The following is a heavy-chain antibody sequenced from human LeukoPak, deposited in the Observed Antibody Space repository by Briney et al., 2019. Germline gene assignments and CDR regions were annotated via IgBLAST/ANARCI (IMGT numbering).Heavy chain of an antibody. CDR1: GGSISSGGYY. V-gene: IGHV4-31*03. Sequence: SETLSLTCTVSGGSISSGGYYWSWIRQHPGKGLEWIGYIYYSGSTYYNPSLKSRVTISVDTSKNQFSLKLSSVTAADTAVYYCARVGGIAAAGRLAYWGQGTLVTVSS. CDR2: IYYSGST. CDR3: ARVGGIAAAGRLAY. J-gene: IGHJ4*02. D-gene: IGHD6-13*01.